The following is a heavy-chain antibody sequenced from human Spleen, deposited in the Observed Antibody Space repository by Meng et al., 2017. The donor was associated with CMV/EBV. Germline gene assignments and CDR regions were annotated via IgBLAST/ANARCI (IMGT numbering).Heavy chain of an antibody. CDR2: IGTAGDT. D-gene: IGHD1/OR15-1a*01. V-gene: IGHV3-13*01. CDR3: ARDLTRTSKSQPFDP. CDR1: GFTFSSYD. Sequence: GGSLRLSCAASGFTFSSYDMHWVRQATGKGLEWVSAIGTAGDTYYPGSVKGRFTISRENAKNSLYLQMNSLRAGDTAVYYCARDLTRTSKSQPFDPWGQGTLVTVSS. J-gene: IGHJ5*02.